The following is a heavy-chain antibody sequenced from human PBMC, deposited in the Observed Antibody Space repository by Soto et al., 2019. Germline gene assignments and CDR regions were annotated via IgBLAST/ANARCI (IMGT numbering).Heavy chain of an antibody. CDR2: IYYSGSS. V-gene: IGHV4-39*01. CDR3: ARHVSSYGDERLVGAEYFQH. CDR1: VCSISSSSYY. Sequence: QLQLQESGPGLVTPSETLSLTCTVSVCSISSSSYYWGWLRQPPGKGLEWIGSIYYSGSSFYNPPLKSRVTIAVNTSKNQFSLKLSSVTAADTAVYYCARHVSSYGDERLVGAEYFQHWGQGTLVTVSS. D-gene: IGHD5-18*01. J-gene: IGHJ1*01.